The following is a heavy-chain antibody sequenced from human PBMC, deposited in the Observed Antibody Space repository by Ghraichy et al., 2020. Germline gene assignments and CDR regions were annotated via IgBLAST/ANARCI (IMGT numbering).Heavy chain of an antibody. CDR1: GFTFSSYW. CDR3: ARVEGGSSGWYNDGMDV. V-gene: IGHV3-7*03. J-gene: IGHJ6*02. Sequence: GGSLRLSCAASGFTFSSYWMSWVRQAPGKGLEWVANIKQDGSEKYYVDSVKGRFTISRDNAKNSLYLQMNSLRAEDTAVYYCARVEGGSSGWYNDGMDVWGQGTTVTVSS. D-gene: IGHD6-19*01. CDR2: IKQDGSEK.